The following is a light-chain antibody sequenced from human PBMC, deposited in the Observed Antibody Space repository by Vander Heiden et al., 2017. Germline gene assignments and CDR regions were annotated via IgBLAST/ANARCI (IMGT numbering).Light chain of an antibody. Sequence: DIQLTHSPSFLSASIGDRVTITCRASQGISSYLAWYQQKPGKAPKLLIYAASTLQSGVPSRFSGSGSGTEFTLTISSLQPEDFATYYCQQLNSSPRTFGQGTKVXIK. CDR1: QGISSY. V-gene: IGKV1-9*01. CDR3: QQLNSSPRT. J-gene: IGKJ1*01. CDR2: AAS.